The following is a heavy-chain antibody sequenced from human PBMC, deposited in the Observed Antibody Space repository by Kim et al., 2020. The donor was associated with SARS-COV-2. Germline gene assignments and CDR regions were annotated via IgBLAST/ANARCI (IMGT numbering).Heavy chain of an antibody. CDR2: IKSKTDGGTT. V-gene: IGHV3-15*01. Sequence: GGSLRLSCAASGFTFSNAWMSWVRQAPGKGLEWVGRIKSKTDGGTTDYAAPVKGRFTISRDDSKNTLYLQMNSLKTEDTAVYYCMGSSSWYLRSRSYYGMDVWGQGTTVTVSS. D-gene: IGHD6-13*01. CDR3: MGSSSWYLRSRSYYGMDV. J-gene: IGHJ6*02. CDR1: GFTFSNAW.